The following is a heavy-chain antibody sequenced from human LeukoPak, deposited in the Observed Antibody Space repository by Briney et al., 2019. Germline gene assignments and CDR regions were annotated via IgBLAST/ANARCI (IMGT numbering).Heavy chain of an antibody. V-gene: IGHV4-34*01. D-gene: IGHD3-22*01. CDR3: ASHQPYYYDSSGYSGLN. CDR2: INHSGST. CDR1: GGSFSGYY. Sequence: SETLSPTCAVYGGSFSGYYWSWIRQPPGKGLEWIGEINHSGSTNYNPSLKSRVTISVDTSKNQFSLKLSSVTAADTAVYYCASHQPYYYDSSGYSGLNWGQGTLVTVSS. J-gene: IGHJ4*02.